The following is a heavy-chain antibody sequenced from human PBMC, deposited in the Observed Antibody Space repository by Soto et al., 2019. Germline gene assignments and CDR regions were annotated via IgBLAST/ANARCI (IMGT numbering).Heavy chain of an antibody. J-gene: IGHJ4*02. V-gene: IGHV4-4*07. CDR2: VSTNGAT. CDR3: ARGLAGRSSSWYDY. Sequence: SETLSLTCTVSDDFISSYYWNWIRQPAGKGLEWIGRVSTNGATNYNPSLESRVTMSVDTSKNQFSLKLTSVTAADTAVYYCARGLAGRSSSWYDYWGQGTLVTVSS. CDR1: DDFISSYY. D-gene: IGHD6-13*01.